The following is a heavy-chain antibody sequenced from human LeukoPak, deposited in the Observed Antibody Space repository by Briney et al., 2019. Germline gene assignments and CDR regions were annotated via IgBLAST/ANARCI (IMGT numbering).Heavy chain of an antibody. D-gene: IGHD4-11*01. V-gene: IGHV4-39*01. CDR2: IYYSGST. J-gene: IGHJ4*02. Sequence: SETLSLTCTVSGGSISSYYWGWIRQPPGKGLEWIGSIYYSGSTYYNPSLKSRVTISVDTSKNQFSLKLSSVTAADTAVYYCARWDDYSNLFDYWGQGTLVTVSS. CDR1: GGSISSYY. CDR3: ARWDDYSNLFDY.